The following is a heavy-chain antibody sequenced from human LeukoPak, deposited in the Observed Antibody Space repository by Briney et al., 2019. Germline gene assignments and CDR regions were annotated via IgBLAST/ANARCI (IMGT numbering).Heavy chain of an antibody. CDR3: ASNSVVPRYYYYYGMDV. Sequence: GGSLRLSCAASGFTFSSYEMNWVRQAPGKGLEWVSYISSSGSTIYYADSVKGRFTISRDNSKNTLYLQMNSLRAEDTAVYYCASNSVVPRYYYYYGMDVWGQGTTVTVSS. V-gene: IGHV3-48*03. CDR2: ISSSGSTI. D-gene: IGHD4-23*01. J-gene: IGHJ6*02. CDR1: GFTFSSYE.